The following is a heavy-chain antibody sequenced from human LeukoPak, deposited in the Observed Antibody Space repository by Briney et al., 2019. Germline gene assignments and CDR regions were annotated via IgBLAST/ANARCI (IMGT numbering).Heavy chain of an antibody. CDR3: ARTSNYDSSGCPYYYYYMDV. V-gene: IGHV1-2*02. D-gene: IGHD3-22*01. CDR2: INPNSGGT. J-gene: IGHJ6*03. CDR1: GYTFTGYY. Sequence: ASVKVSCKASGYTFTGYYMHWVRQAPGQGLEWMGWINPNSGGTNYAQKFQGRVTMTRDTSISTAYMELSRLRSDDTAVYYCARTSNYDSSGCPYYYYYMDVWGKGTTVTVSS.